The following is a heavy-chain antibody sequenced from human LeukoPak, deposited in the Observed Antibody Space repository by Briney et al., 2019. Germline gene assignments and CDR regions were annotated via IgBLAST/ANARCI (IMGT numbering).Heavy chain of an antibody. D-gene: IGHD1-26*01. CDR3: ARDKWEPRYAFDI. CDR1: GFMFRSYG. Sequence: GSLRLSCAASGFMFRSYGMNWVRQAPGKGLEWIGEIYHSGSTNYNPSLKSRVTISVDKSKTQFSLKLSSVTAADTAVYYCARDKWEPRYAFDIWGQGTMVTVSS. V-gene: IGHV4-4*02. CDR2: IYHSGST. J-gene: IGHJ3*02.